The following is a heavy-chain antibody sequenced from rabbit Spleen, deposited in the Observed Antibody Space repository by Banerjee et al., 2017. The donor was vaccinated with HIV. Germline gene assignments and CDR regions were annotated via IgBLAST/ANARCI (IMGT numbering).Heavy chain of an antibody. CDR2: IDVAKSGDT. CDR1: GLDLSSRYW. CDR3: ARDVGGDYDGYVSINL. D-gene: IGHD2-1*01. Sequence: EQLEESGGDLVKPGASLTLTCKASGLDLSSRYWICWVRQAPGKGLEWIACIDVAKSGDTYYTNWAKGRFTISKTSSTTVALQVPSLTAADTATYFCARDVGGDYDGYVSINLWGQGTLVTVS. J-gene: IGHJ4*01. V-gene: IGHV1S45*01.